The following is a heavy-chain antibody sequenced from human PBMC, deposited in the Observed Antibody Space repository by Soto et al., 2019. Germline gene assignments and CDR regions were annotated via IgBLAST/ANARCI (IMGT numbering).Heavy chain of an antibody. D-gene: IGHD2-8*02. CDR3: TGEAASGY. Sequence: QVQLVESGGGVVQPGRSLRLSCAVSGFTDSTYGMHWVRQAPGKGLEWVAVISRDGGTKYYADSVKGRFTISRDNSRNTLFLETNSLRGDDMAVYYCTGEAASGYWGQGTLVTVSS. CDR2: ISRDGGTK. V-gene: IGHV3-30*03. J-gene: IGHJ4*02. CDR1: GFTDSTYG.